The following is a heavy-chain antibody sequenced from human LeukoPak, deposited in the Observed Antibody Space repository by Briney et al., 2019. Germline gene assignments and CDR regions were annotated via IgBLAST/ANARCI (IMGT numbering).Heavy chain of an antibody. D-gene: IGHD2-2*01. V-gene: IGHV1-18*01. CDR2: SSAYNGNT. CDR3: ARGLNVFGYQLPPWFDH. J-gene: IGHJ5*02. CDR1: GYTFTSYG. Sequence: ASVKVSCKASGYTFTSYGISWVRQAPGQGLEWMGWSSAYNGNTNYAQKLQGRVTMTTDTSTSTAYMELRSLRSDDTAVYYCARGLNVFGYQLPPWFDHWGQGTLVPVSS.